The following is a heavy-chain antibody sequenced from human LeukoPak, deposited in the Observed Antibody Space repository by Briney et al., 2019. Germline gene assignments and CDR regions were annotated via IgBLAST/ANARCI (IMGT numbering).Heavy chain of an antibody. J-gene: IGHJ3*02. CDR1: GFTFSSYA. V-gene: IGHV3-30-3*01. D-gene: IGHD6-19*01. CDR2: ISYDGSNK. CDR3: ARPIAIAVAGRDAFDI. Sequence: GSLRLSCAASGFTFSSYAMHWVRQAPGKGLEWVAVISYDGSNKYYADSVKGRFTISRDNSKNTLYLQMNSLRAEDTAVYYCARPIAIAVAGRDAFDIWGQGTMVTVSS.